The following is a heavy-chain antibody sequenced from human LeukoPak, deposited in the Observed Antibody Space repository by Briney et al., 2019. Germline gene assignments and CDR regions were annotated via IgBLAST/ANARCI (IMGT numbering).Heavy chain of an antibody. CDR2: ISYDGRNK. CDR1: GFTFSSYG. V-gene: IGHV3-30*18. D-gene: IGHD3-10*01. CDR3: AKDRVRGLNVFYGMDV. J-gene: IGHJ6*02. Sequence: GGSLRLSCAASGFTFSSYGIHWVRQAPGKGLEWVAVISYDGRNKYYADSVKGRFTISRDNSKNTLYLQMSSLTAEDTAVYYCAKDRVRGLNVFYGMDVWGQGTTVTVSS.